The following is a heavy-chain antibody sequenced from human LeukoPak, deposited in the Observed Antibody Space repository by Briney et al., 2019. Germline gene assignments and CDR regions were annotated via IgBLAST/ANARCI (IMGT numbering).Heavy chain of an antibody. J-gene: IGHJ4*02. CDR1: GGTFSSYA. D-gene: IGHD1-26*01. V-gene: IGHV1-69*05. CDR3: ASSGGSLDY. Sequence: ASVKVSCKASGGTFSSYAISWVRQAPGQGLEWMGGIIPIFGTANSAQKFQGRVTITTDESTSTAYIELSSLRSEDTAVYSCASSGGSLDYWGQGTLVTVSS. CDR2: IIPIFGTA.